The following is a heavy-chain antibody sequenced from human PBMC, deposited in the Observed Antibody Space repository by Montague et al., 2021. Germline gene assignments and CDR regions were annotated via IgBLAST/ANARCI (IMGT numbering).Heavy chain of an antibody. CDR2: IKYDGSRT. V-gene: IGHV3-74*01. J-gene: IGHJ5*02. Sequence: SLRLSCAASGFTFSNYWMHWVRQAPGKGLVCVSHIKYDGSRTGYADSVKGRFTISRDNAKNTLYLQMNSLRVDDTAVYYCARSAFAAAPDPWGQGTLVTVSS. D-gene: IGHD6-25*01. CDR1: GFTFSNYW. CDR3: ARSAFAAAPDP.